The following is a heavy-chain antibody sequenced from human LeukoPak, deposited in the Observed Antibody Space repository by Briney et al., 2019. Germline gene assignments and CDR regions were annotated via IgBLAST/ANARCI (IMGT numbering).Heavy chain of an antibody. J-gene: IGHJ5*02. Sequence: SETLSLTCTVSGGSNSSYYWSWIRQPPGKGLEWIGYIYYSGSTNYNPSLKSRVTISVDTSKNQFSLKLSSVTAADTAVYYCAREYSYGSGSKWFDPWGQGTLVTVSS. CDR3: AREYSYGSGSKWFDP. D-gene: IGHD5-18*01. V-gene: IGHV4-59*01. CDR2: IYYSGST. CDR1: GGSNSSYY.